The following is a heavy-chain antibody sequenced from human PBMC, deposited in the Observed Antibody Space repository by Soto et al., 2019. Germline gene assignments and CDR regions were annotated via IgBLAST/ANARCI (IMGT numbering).Heavy chain of an antibody. CDR3: APWFGAFDY. Sequence: QVQLVESGGGVVQPGRSLRLSCAASGFTFSSYGMHWVRQAPGKGLEWGAVISYDGSNKYYADSVKGRFTISRDNSKNTLYLQMNSLRAEDTAVYYCAPWFGAFDYWGQGTLVTVSS. V-gene: IGHV3-30*03. J-gene: IGHJ4*02. D-gene: IGHD3-10*01. CDR1: GFTFSSYG. CDR2: ISYDGSNK.